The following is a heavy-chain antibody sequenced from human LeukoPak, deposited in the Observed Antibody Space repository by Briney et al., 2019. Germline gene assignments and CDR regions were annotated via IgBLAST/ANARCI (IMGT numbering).Heavy chain of an antibody. CDR1: GFTVSSNY. Sequence: GGSLRLSCAASGFTVSSNYMSWVRQAPGKGLEWVSVIYSGGSTYYADSVKGRFTISRDNSKNTLYLQMNSLRAEDTAVYYCARDMGYCSSTSCYLHFQHWGQGTLVTVSS. CDR2: IYSGGST. J-gene: IGHJ1*01. D-gene: IGHD2-2*01. CDR3: ARDMGYCSSTSCYLHFQH. V-gene: IGHV3-53*01.